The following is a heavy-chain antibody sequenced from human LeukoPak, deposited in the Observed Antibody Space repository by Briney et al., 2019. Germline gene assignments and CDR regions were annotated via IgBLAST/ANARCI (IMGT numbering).Heavy chain of an antibody. V-gene: IGHV1-18*01. CDR1: GYTFTSYG. CDR2: ISAYNGNT. J-gene: IGHJ4*02. CDR3: ARGPNVLRYFDWLLYPFYFDY. D-gene: IGHD3-9*01. Sequence: ASVKVSCKASGYTFTSYGISWVRQAPGQGLEWMGWISAYNGNTNYAQKLQGRVTMTTDTSTSTAYMELRSLRSDDTAVYYCARGPNVLRYFDWLLYPFYFDYWGQGTLVTVSP.